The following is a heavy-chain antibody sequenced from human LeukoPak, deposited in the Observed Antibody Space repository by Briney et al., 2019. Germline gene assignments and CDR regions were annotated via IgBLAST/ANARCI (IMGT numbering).Heavy chain of an antibody. Sequence: HPGGSLRLSCAASGFTFSSFPMSWVRQAPGKGLEWVSVISGGGVSTYYADSVKGRFTISRDNSKNTLFLQMNSLRAEDTAVYYCARMDGGILLFSDAFDIWGQGTMVTVSS. J-gene: IGHJ3*02. D-gene: IGHD2-21*02. CDR3: ARMDGGILLFSDAFDI. CDR1: GFTFSSFP. V-gene: IGHV3-23*01. CDR2: ISGGGVST.